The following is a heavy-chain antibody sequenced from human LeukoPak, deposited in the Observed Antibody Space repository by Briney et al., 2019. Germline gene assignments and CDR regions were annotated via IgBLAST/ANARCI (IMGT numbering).Heavy chain of an antibody. CDR2: IKQGGSEK. Sequence: TGGSLRLSCAASGFTFSSYWMSWVRQAPGKGLEWVANIKQGGSEKYYVDSVKGRFTISRDNAKNSLYLQMNSLRAEDTAVYYCARGIRELLSPFDYWGQGTLVTVSS. V-gene: IGHV3-7*01. D-gene: IGHD1-26*01. CDR1: GFTFSSYW. J-gene: IGHJ4*02. CDR3: ARGIRELLSPFDY.